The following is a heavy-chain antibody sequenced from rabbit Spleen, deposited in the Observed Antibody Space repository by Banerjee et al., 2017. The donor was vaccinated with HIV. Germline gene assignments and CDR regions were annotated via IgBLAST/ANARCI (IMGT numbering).Heavy chain of an antibody. V-gene: IGHV1S45*01. D-gene: IGHD2-1*01. CDR1: GFSFSSSYY. CDR3: ARGSATMTMVITGFYLSL. CDR2: IYAGGSGST. J-gene: IGHJ4*01. Sequence: QEQLVESGGGLVQPGGSLKLPCTASGFSFSSSYYMCWVRQAPGKGLECIACIYAGGSGSTYYANWAKGRFTISKTSSTTVTLQMTSLTVADTATYFCARGSATMTMVITGFYLSLWGPGTLVTVS.